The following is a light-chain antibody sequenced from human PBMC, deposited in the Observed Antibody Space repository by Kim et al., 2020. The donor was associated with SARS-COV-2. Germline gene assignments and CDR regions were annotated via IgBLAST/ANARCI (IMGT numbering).Light chain of an antibody. CDR3: SALDSSLSAHEV. CDR1: SNIVGNQG. CDR2: RNN. J-gene: IGLJ1*01. V-gene: IGLV10-54*02. Sequence: QTATLTCTGNSNIVGNQGAAWLQQHQGHPPKLLSYRNNNRPSGISERFSASRSGNTASLTITGLQPEDEADYYCSALDSSLSAHEVLGTGNKVTVL.